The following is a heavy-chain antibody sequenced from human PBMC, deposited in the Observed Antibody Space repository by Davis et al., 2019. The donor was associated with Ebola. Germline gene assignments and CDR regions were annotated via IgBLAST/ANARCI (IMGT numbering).Heavy chain of an antibody. CDR1: GFTFSSYG. V-gene: IGHV3-30*18. CDR2: ISYDGSNK. J-gene: IGHJ6*04. Sequence: GESLKISCAASGFTFSSYGMHWVRQAPGKGLEWVAVISYDGSNKYYADSVKGRFTISRDNSKNTLYLQMNSLRAEDTAVYYCAKNNGYSGYGRMDVWGKGTTVTVSS. D-gene: IGHD5-12*01. CDR3: AKNNGYSGYGRMDV.